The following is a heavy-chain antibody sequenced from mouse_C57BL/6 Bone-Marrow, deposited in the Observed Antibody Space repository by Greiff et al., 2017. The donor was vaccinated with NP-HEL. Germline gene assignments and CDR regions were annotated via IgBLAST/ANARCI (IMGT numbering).Heavy chain of an antibody. CDR1: GYTFTDYN. CDR3: ARVYYYGSSPYYAMDY. Sequence: EVKLQESGPELVKPGASVKIPCKASGYTFTDYNMDWVKQSHGKSLEWIGDINPNNGGTIYNQKFKGKATLTVDKSSSTAYMELRSLTSEDTAVYYCARVYYYGSSPYYAMDYWGQGTSVTVSS. D-gene: IGHD1-1*01. V-gene: IGHV1-18*01. J-gene: IGHJ4*01. CDR2: INPNNGGT.